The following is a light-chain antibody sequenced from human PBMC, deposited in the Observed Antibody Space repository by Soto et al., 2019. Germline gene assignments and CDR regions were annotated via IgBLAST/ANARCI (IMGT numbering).Light chain of an antibody. V-gene: IGKV1-5*03. J-gene: IGKJ4*01. CDR1: QSISSW. CDR3: QQYNSNPLT. Sequence: DIQMTQSPSTLSASVGDRVTITCRASQSISSWLAWYQQKPGKVPKLLIYKAYSLESGVSSRFSGSGSETEFTLTISSLQPDDFATYYCQQYNSNPLTFGGGTKVEIK. CDR2: KAY.